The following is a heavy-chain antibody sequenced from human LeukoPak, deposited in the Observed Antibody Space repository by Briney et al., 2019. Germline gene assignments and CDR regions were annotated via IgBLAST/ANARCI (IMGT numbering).Heavy chain of an antibody. CDR2: IKSKSDGGTT. CDR3: TTTRTY. Sequence: GGSLRLSCAASGFTFSSYGMHWVRQAPGKGLEWVARIKSKSDGGTTDYAAPVKGRFTISRDDSKNTLYLQMNSLKTDDTAVYYCTTTRTYWGQGTLVTVSS. J-gene: IGHJ4*02. CDR1: GFTFSSYG. D-gene: IGHD1-14*01. V-gene: IGHV3-15*01.